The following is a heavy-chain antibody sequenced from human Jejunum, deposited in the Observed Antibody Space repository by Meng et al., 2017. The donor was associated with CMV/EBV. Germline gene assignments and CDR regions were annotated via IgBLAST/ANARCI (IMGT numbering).Heavy chain of an antibody. CDR3: ARGPGESTGEGFDY. D-gene: IGHD3-10*01. V-gene: IGHV4-4*07. CDR2: IYTRDTT. CDR1: GSSINHHS. Sequence: HVHLRESCPGLVIPSEPLYLTCTVSGSSINHHSWSWFRQSPGKGLAWIGRIYTRDTTNYNPSLKSRVTMSIDPSKHPFSLNLDSVTAADTAVYYCARGPGESTGEGFDYWGQGTLVTVSS. J-gene: IGHJ4*02.